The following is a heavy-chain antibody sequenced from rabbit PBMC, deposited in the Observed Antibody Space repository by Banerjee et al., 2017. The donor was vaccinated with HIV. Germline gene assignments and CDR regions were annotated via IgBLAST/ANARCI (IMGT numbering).Heavy chain of an antibody. D-gene: IGHD6-1*01. Sequence: QEQLEESGGDLVKPGASLTLTCTASGFSFSSSYYMCWVRQAPGKGLEWNGCIYAGSGSAYYASWAKGRFTISKTSSTTVTLQMTSLTAADTATYFCARSYYTNVDYGYASSFDLWGQGTLVTVS. V-gene: IGHV1S45*01. J-gene: IGHJ4*01. CDR2: IYAGSGSA. CDR3: ARSYYTNVDYGYASSFDL. CDR1: GFSFSSSYY.